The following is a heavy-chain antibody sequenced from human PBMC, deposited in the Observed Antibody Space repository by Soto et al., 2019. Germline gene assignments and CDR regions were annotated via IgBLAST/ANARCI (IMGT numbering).Heavy chain of an antibody. D-gene: IGHD3-3*01. V-gene: IGHV3-23*01. J-gene: IGHJ4*02. CDR3: AKDSTYYDFWSAYSY. Sequence: EVQLLQSGGGLVQPGGSLRLSCAASGFTFSTFAMSWVRQAPGKGLEWVSAISGGGGGTYYADSVKGRFTISRDNSKNTLYLQMDSLRADDTAIYFCAKDSTYYDFWSAYSYWGQGALVTVSS. CDR1: GFTFSTFA. CDR2: ISGGGGGT.